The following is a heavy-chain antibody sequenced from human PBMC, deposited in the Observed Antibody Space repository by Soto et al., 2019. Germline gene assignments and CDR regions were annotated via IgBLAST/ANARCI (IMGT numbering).Heavy chain of an antibody. V-gene: IGHV3-73*02. J-gene: IGHJ4*02. D-gene: IGHD5-18*01. CDR2: IRNRVNTYAT. Sequence: EVQLVESGGGLVQPGGSLKLSCAASGFIFSGSAIQWVRQASGKGPEWVGHIRNRVNTYATAYGASVKGRFAISRDDSKNTEYMKMNSLKIEDTSVYYCTRGRNSYGYSFDFWGQGTLVTVSS. CDR3: TRGRNSYGYSFDF. CDR1: GFIFSGSA.